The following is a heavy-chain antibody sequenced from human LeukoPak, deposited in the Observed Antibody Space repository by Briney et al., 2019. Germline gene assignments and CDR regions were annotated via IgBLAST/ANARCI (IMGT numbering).Heavy chain of an antibody. Sequence: ASVKVSCKASGYTFTNYYMHWVRQAPGQGLEWMGWINPIDGETNYAQKFQGRVTMTRDTSISTAHMEVSRLRSDDTAVYYCARANFLYCSSSTCLFDYWGQGTLVSVSS. J-gene: IGHJ4*02. V-gene: IGHV1-2*02. D-gene: IGHD2-2*01. CDR2: INPIDGET. CDR3: ARANFLYCSSSTCLFDY. CDR1: GYTFTNYY.